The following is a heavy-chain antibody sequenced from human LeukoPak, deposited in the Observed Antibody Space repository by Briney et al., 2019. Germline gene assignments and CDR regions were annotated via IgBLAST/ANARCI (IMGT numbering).Heavy chain of an antibody. CDR1: GYSFTSYW. Sequence: GESLKISCKGSGYSFTSYWIGWVRQMPGKGLEWMGIIYPGDSDTRYSPSFQGQVTISADKSISTAYLQWSSLKASDTAMYYCARRTFSNLRGIYYYYMDVWGKGTTVTVSS. D-gene: IGHD2/OR15-2a*01. J-gene: IGHJ6*03. CDR3: ARRTFSNLRGIYYYYMDV. V-gene: IGHV5-51*01. CDR2: IYPGDSDT.